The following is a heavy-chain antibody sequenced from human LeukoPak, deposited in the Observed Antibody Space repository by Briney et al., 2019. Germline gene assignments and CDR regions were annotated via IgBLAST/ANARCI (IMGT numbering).Heavy chain of an antibody. Sequence: GGSLRLSCAASGSTFRDFSMHWVRQAPGKGLEWVSLMSGDGSATHYSDSVKGRFTISRDNSKNSLYLQMSGLRVEDTAFYYCAKGNNTFSFTLDYWGQGALVTVSS. CDR1: GSTFRDFS. D-gene: IGHD2/OR15-2a*01. CDR2: MSGDGSAT. V-gene: IGHV3-43*02. CDR3: AKGNNTFSFTLDY. J-gene: IGHJ4*02.